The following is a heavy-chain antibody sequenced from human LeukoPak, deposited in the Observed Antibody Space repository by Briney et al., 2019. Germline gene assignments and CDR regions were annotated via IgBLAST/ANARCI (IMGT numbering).Heavy chain of an antibody. CDR1: GFTVSTNY. CDR2: ISSSGSTI. D-gene: IGHD3-10*01. J-gene: IGHJ3*02. V-gene: IGHV3-11*04. Sequence: NPGGSLRLSCAASGFTVSTNYMSWVRQAPGKGLEWVSYISSSGSTIYYADSVKGRFTISRDNAKNSLYLQMNSLRAEDTAVYYCARSTQSSYWSSDIWGQGTMVTVSS. CDR3: ARSTQSSYWSSDI.